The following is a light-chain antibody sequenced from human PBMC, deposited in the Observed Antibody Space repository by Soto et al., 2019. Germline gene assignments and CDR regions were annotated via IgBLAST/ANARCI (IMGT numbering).Light chain of an antibody. CDR1: SRDVGTYDL. J-gene: IGLJ3*02. CDR2: EGT. V-gene: IGLV2-23*01. Sequence: QSVLTQPASVSGSPGQSVTISCTGSSRDVGTYDLVSWYQQHPGKAPKILIYEGTKRPSGVSNRFSGSKSGNTASLTISGLQAEDEADYFCCSYAGFSTLVFGGGTQLTVL. CDR3: CSYAGFSTLV.